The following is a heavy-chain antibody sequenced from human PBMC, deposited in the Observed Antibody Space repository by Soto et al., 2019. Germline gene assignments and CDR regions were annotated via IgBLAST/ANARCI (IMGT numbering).Heavy chain of an antibody. Sequence: QVQLQQWGAGLLKPSETLSLTCAVYGGSFSGYYWSWIRQPPGKGLEWIGEINHSGSTNYNPSLKSQVTISVDTSKNQFSLKLSSVTAADTAVYYCASLGYCSGGSCFIDAFDIWGQGTMVTVSS. CDR3: ASLGYCSGGSCFIDAFDI. J-gene: IGHJ3*02. CDR2: INHSGST. D-gene: IGHD2-15*01. V-gene: IGHV4-34*01. CDR1: GGSFSGYY.